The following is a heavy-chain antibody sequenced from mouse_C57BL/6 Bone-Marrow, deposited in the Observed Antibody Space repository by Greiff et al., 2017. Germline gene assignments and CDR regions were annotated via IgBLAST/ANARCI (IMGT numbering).Heavy chain of an antibody. J-gene: IGHJ3*01. CDR2: ISSGGSYT. CDR3: ARHSTVWFAY. Sequence: DVHLVESGGDLVKPGGSLKLSCAASGFTFSSYGMSWVRQTPDKRLGWVATISSGGSYTYYPDSVTGRFTISRDNAKNTLYLQVNSLKSENTAMYFCARHSTVWFAYWGQGTLVTVSA. D-gene: IGHD1-1*01. V-gene: IGHV5-6*01. CDR1: GFTFSSYG.